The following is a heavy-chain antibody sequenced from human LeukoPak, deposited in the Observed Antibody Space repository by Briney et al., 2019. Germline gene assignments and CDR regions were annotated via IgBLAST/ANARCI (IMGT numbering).Heavy chain of an antibody. J-gene: IGHJ4*02. CDR2: ISGYNGNR. CDR3: ARRGITMVRGSYWYYFDN. CDR1: GYTFTSYG. D-gene: IGHD3-10*01. V-gene: IGHV1-18*01. Sequence: ASVKVSCKASGYTFTSYGISWVRQAPGQGLEWMGWISGYNGNRNYAQKFQGRVTMTTDTSTTTAYMELRSLRSDDTAVYYCARRGITMVRGSYWYYFDNWGQGTLVTISS.